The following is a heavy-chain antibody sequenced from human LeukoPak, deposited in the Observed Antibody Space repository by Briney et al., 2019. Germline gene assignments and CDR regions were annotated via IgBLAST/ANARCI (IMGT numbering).Heavy chain of an antibody. V-gene: IGHV3-11*01. J-gene: IGHJ3*02. CDR1: GFTFTKYA. CDR3: ARVGRAITAAGFGAFDI. D-gene: IGHD6-13*01. Sequence: GGSLRLSCAASGFTFTKYAMSWVRQAPGKGLEWVSYIGTSGSSIYYADSVKGRFTISRDNAKKSFYLQMNSLRAEDTAVYYCARVGRAITAAGFGAFDIWGQGTMVIVSS. CDR2: IGTSGSSI.